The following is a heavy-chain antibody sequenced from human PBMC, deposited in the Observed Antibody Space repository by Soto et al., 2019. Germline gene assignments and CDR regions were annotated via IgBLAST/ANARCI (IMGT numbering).Heavy chain of an antibody. J-gene: IGHJ5*02. CDR2: ISSSSSTI. V-gene: IGHV3-48*01. Sequence: GGSLRRSCAASGFTFSSYSMNWVRQAPGKGLEWVSYISSSSSTIYYADSVKGRFTISRDNAKNSLYLQMNSLRAEDTAVYYCARDSSSSLGWFDPWGQGTLVTVS. D-gene: IGHD6-6*01. CDR1: GFTFSSYS. CDR3: ARDSSSSLGWFDP.